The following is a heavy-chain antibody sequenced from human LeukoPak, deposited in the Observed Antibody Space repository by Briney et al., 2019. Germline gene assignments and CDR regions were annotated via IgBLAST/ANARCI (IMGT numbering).Heavy chain of an antibody. CDR3: ARDGIAAAGPGDYYYYMDV. D-gene: IGHD6-13*01. Sequence: SETLSLTCAVYGGSFSGYYWSWIRQPPGKGLEWIGEINHSGSTNYNPSLKSRVTISVDTSKNQFSLKLSSVTAADTAVYYCARDGIAAAGPGDYYYYMDVWGKGTTVTVSS. CDR2: INHSGST. J-gene: IGHJ6*03. CDR1: GGSFSGYY. V-gene: IGHV4-34*01.